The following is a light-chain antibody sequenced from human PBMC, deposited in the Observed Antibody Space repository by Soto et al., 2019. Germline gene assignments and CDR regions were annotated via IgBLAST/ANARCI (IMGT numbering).Light chain of an antibody. J-gene: IGLJ1*01. CDR2: DVT. Sequence: QSALTQPASVSGSPGQSITISCTGSSSDVGGFNSVSWYQQRPGNAPKVMIYDVTVRPSEVSNRFSGSQSGNTASLTISGLQTEDEADYYCFSYAGSNTYVFGTGTKVTVL. CDR3: FSYAGSNTYV. CDR1: SSDVGGFNS. V-gene: IGLV2-14*01.